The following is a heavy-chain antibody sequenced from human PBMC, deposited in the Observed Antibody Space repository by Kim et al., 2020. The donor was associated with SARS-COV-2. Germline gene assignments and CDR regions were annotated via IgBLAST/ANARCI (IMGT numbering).Heavy chain of an antibody. CDR2: IWNDGRTK. V-gene: IGHV3-33*03. J-gene: IGHJ4*02. Sequence: GGSLRLSCEASGFRFSVYGMHWVRQAPGKGLEWVAVIWNDGRTKDYVDSVKGRFTISRDNSKNTLYLQMNNLRAEDTAMYYCATDRGAAPFDYWGQGILGTVSS. CDR3: ATDRGAAPFDY. D-gene: IGHD6-13*01. CDR1: GFRFSVYG.